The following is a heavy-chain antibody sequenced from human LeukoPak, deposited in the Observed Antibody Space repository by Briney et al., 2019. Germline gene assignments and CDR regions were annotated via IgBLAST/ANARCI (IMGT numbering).Heavy chain of an antibody. Sequence: SQTLSLTCTVSGGSISSGGYYWGWIRQPPGKGLEWIGSIYYSGSTYASPSLKSRVTTSVDTSKNQFSLKLSSVTAADTAVYYCARGRMGAPARWGQGTLVTVSS. D-gene: IGHD1-26*01. V-gene: IGHV4-39*07. CDR1: GGSISSGGYY. CDR3: ARGRMGAPAR. CDR2: IYYSGST. J-gene: IGHJ4*02.